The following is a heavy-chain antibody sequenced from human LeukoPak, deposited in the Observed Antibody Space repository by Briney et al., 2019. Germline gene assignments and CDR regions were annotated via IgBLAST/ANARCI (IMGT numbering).Heavy chain of an antibody. CDR2: MHYSGDT. D-gene: IGHD3-22*01. Sequence: SQTLSLTCTVSGGSISYGGYYWTWIRQHPGKGLEWIGYMHYSGDTHYNPSLKSRVTISVDTSKNHFSLKLSSVTAADTAMYYCARRVPDDSAAGIAFDIWGQGTMVTVSS. V-gene: IGHV4-31*03. CDR3: ARRVPDDSAAGIAFDI. CDR1: GGSISYGGYY. J-gene: IGHJ3*02.